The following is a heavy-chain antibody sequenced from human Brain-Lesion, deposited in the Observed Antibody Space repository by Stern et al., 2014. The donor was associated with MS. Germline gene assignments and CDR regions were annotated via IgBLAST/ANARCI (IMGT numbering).Heavy chain of an antibody. CDR3: ASSIVVVPAAENKGFDP. CDR1: GFNRSSYA. D-gene: IGHD2-2*01. V-gene: IGHV3-21*01. Sequence: EMQLGESGGGLVKPGGSLRLSCAASGFNRSSYAMNWVRQAPGKGLGWASSSSSSSTYIYYADSVKGRFTISRDNAKNSLYLQMNSLRAEDTAVYYCASSIVVVPAAENKGFDPWGQGTLVTVSS. CDR2: SSSSSTYI. J-gene: IGHJ5*02.